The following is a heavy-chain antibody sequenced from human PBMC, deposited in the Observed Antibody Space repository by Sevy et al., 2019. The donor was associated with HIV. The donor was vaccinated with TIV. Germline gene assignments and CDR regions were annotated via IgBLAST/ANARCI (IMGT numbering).Heavy chain of an antibody. D-gene: IGHD3-22*01. CDR2: ISGSGGRT. Sequence: GGSLRLSCAASGFTFSSYAMSWVRQAPGKGLEWVSAISGSGGRTYYADSVKGRFTISRDNSKNTLYLQMNSLRAEDTAVYYCAKDSTGGDSTGREAFDIWGQGTMVTVSS. J-gene: IGHJ3*02. CDR1: GFTFSSYA. V-gene: IGHV3-23*01. CDR3: AKDSTGGDSTGREAFDI.